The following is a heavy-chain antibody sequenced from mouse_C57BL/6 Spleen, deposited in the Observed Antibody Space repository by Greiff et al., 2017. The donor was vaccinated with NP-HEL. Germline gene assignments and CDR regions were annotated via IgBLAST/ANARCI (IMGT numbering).Heavy chain of an antibody. V-gene: IGHV2-2*02. Sequence: GPGLVQPSQSLSITCPVSGFSLTRYGVHWVRQSPGKGLAWLGVIWSGGSTDYNAAFISRLSISKDNSKSQVFFKMNSLQANDTAMYYCSRNDGYYWYFDVWGTGTTVTVSS. CDR3: SRNDGYYWYFDV. CDR1: GFSLTRYG. CDR2: IWSGGST. D-gene: IGHD2-3*01. J-gene: IGHJ1*03.